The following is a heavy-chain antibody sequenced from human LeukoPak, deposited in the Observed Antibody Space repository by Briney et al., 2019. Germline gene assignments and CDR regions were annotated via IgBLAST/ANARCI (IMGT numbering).Heavy chain of an antibody. CDR1: GFTFSSYS. J-gene: IGHJ4*02. CDR3: ARDHVVLAAIPMLDDY. CDR2: ISSSSSYI. D-gene: IGHD2-2*02. V-gene: IGHV3-21*01. Sequence: PGGSLRLSCAASGFTFSSYSMNWVRQAPGKGLEWVSSISSSSSYIYYADSVKGRFTISRDNAKNSLYLQMNSLRAEDTAVYYCARDHVVLAAIPMLDDYWGQGTLVTVSS.